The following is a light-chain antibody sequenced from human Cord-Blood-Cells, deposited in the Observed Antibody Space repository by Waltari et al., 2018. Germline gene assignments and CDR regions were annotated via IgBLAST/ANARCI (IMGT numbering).Light chain of an antibody. J-gene: IGKJ3*01. CDR3: QQYGSSPPFT. V-gene: IGKV3-20*01. CDR2: GAS. Sequence: EIVLTQHPRTLSLSPGERATLSYRASQSVRSSYLAWYQQKPGQAPRLLIYGASSRATGIPDRFSGSWSGTDFTLTIGRLEPEDFAVYYCQQYGSSPPFTFGPGTKVDIK. CDR1: QSVRSSY.